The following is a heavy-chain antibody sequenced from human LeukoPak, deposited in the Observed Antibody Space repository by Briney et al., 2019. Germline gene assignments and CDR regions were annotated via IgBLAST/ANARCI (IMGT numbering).Heavy chain of an antibody. CDR1: GFTFSSYG. CDR2: IRYDGSNK. CDR3: AKGLIGGNPLGWFDP. D-gene: IGHD4-23*01. Sequence: GGSLRLSCAASGFTFSSYGMHWVRQAQGKGLEWVAFIRYDGSNKYYADSVKGRFTISRDNSKNTLYLQMNSLRAEDTAVYYCAKGLIGGNPLGWFDPWGQGTLVTVSS. V-gene: IGHV3-30*02. J-gene: IGHJ5*02.